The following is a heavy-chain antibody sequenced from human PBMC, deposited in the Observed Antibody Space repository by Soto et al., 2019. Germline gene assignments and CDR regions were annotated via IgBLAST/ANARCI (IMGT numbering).Heavy chain of an antibody. CDR3: AKGVLSFHYGMEV. CDR2: ISSTAGRTS. D-gene: IGHD3-10*01. V-gene: IGHV3-23*01. Sequence: GGTLRLSCATSGFTFNTYPMTWVRQAPGKGLEWVSSISSTAGRTSSYADSVKGRFAISRDFSDNTVYLQMNNLRVDDTAVYFCAKGVLSFHYGMEVWGQGTTVTVSS. J-gene: IGHJ6*02. CDR1: GFTFNTYP.